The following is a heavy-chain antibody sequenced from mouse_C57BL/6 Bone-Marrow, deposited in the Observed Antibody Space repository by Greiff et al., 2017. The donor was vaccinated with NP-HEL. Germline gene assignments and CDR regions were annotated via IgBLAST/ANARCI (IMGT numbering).Heavy chain of an antibody. CDR2: ISGGGSYT. CDR3: ARERLLWSLYYYAMDY. J-gene: IGHJ4*01. CDR1: GFTFSSYA. V-gene: IGHV5-4*01. D-gene: IGHD2-1*01. Sequence: EVQLVESGGGLVKPGGSLKLSCAASGFTFSSYAMSWVRQTPEKRLEWVATISGGGSYTYYPDNVKGRFTISRDNAKNNLYLQMSHLKSENTAMYYCARERLLWSLYYYAMDYWGQGTSVTVSS.